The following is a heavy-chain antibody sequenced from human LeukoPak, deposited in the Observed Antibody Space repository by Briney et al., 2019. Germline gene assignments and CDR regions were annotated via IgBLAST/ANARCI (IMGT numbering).Heavy chain of an antibody. D-gene: IGHD2-21*02. Sequence: GGSLRLSCAAPEFTFGSYWMTWVRQAPGKGLEWVANINRDGSKNHFVDSVKGRFTISRDNAKNSLYLQMNSLRAEDTAVYFCARDSSPYCGDDCYFDAFDLWGQGTMVTVSS. J-gene: IGHJ3*01. CDR2: INRDGSKN. CDR3: ARDSSPYCGDDCYFDAFDL. V-gene: IGHV3-7*03. CDR1: EFTFGSYW.